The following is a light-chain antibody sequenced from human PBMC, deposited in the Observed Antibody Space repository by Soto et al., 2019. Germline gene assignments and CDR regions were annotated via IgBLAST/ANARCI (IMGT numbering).Light chain of an antibody. V-gene: IGLV2-23*02. CDR1: SSDVGRYNV. CDR3: CSYAGTSTPVL. J-gene: IGLJ2*01. CDR2: EVS. Sequence: QSALTQPASVSGSPGQSITISCTGTSSDVGRYNVVSWYQHHPGKVPKLMIYEVSKRPSGVSNRFSGSKSGNTASLTISGLQAEDEADYYCCSYAGTSTPVLFGGGTKLTVL.